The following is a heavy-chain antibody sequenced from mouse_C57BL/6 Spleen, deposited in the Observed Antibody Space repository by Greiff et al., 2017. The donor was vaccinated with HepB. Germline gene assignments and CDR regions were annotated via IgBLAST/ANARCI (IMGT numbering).Heavy chain of an antibody. CDR3: AKPYYQLTRGAFDY. D-gene: IGHD1-1*02. V-gene: IGHV1-55*01. J-gene: IGHJ2*01. Sequence: QVQLQQPGAELVKPGASVKMSCKASGYTFTSYWITWVKQRPGQGLEWIGDIYPGSGSTNYNEKFKSKATLTVDTSSSTAYMQLSSLTSEDSAVYYCAKPYYQLTRGAFDYWGQGTTLTVSS. CDR2: IYPGSGST. CDR1: GYTFTSYW.